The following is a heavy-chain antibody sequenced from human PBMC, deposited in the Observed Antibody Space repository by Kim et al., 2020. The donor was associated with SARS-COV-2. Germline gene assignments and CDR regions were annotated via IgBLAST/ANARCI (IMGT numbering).Heavy chain of an antibody. CDR2: ISYDGSNK. J-gene: IGHJ3*02. D-gene: IGHD6-19*01. Sequence: GGSLRLSCAASGFTFSSYAMHWVRQAPGKGLEWVAVISYDGSNKYYADSVKGRFTISRDNSKNTLYLQMNSLRAEDKAVYYCARFMEYSSGFDAFVIWG. CDR1: GFTFSSYA. V-gene: IGHV3-30*04. CDR3: ARFMEYSSGFDAFVI.